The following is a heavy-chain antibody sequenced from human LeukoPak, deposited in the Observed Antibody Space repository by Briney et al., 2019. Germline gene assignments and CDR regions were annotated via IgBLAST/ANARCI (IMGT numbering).Heavy chain of an antibody. D-gene: IGHD3-22*01. CDR2: INPSGGGT. Sequence: GASVKVSCKASGYTFTSYYMHWVRQAPGQGLEWMGIINPSGGGTSYAQKFQGRVTMTRDTSTSTVYMELSSLRSEDTAVYYCARGDNNYYDSSGYYSGLDYWGQGTLVTVSS. CDR1: GYTFTSYY. J-gene: IGHJ4*02. CDR3: ARGDNNYYDSSGYYSGLDY. V-gene: IGHV1-46*01.